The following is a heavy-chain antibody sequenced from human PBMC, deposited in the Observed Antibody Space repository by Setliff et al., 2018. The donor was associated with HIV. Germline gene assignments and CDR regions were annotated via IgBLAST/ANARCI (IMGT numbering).Heavy chain of an antibody. Sequence: TGGSLRLSCAASGFTFSRYAMSWVRQAPGKGLAWVSGLSGSGVGTYYAGSVKGRFTISRDNSKNTLYLQMNSLRAEDTAVYYCAGKSGPTNWNIDVWGTGTTVTVSS. D-gene: IGHD1-20*01. V-gene: IGHV3-23*01. CDR2: LSGSGVGT. CDR3: AGKSGPTNWNIDV. J-gene: IGHJ6*03. CDR1: GFTFSRYA.